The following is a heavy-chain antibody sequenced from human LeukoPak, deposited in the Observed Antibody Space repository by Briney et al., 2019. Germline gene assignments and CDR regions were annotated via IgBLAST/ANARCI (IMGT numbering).Heavy chain of an antibody. D-gene: IGHD3-10*01. CDR3: ARGSSRSFDI. CDR2: MNPNSGNA. J-gene: IGHJ3*02. Sequence: ASVNVSCKASGYTFTTSDINWVRQAPGQGLQWMGWMNPNSGNAVYAQKFQGRVTMTRSTSINTAYMELSSLRSEDTAVYYCARGSSRSFDIWGLGTMVTVSS. CDR1: GYTFTTSD. V-gene: IGHV1-8*01.